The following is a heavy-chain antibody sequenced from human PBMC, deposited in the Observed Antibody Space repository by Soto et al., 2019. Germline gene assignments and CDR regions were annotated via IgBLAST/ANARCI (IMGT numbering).Heavy chain of an antibody. CDR2: IYYSGTT. J-gene: IGHJ4*02. D-gene: IGHD5-18*01. V-gene: IGHV4-31*03. CDR1: GGSISSEGYY. Sequence: SETLSLTCTVSGGSISSEGYYWSWFRQLPGKGLEWIGDIYYSGTTYHNPSLRSRLTISGDASKNQFSLKLSSVTAADTALYYCARGRGYSYGPYYFDYWGQGTLVTVS. CDR3: ARGRGYSYGPYYFDY.